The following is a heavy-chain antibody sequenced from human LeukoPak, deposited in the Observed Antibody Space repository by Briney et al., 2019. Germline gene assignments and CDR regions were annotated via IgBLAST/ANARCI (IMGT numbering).Heavy chain of an antibody. CDR3: ARDQGGSISTRAYYYMDV. CDR2: INPNSGGT. CDR1: GYTFTSYD. V-gene: IGHV1-2*02. D-gene: IGHD2-15*01. Sequence: ASVKVSCKASGYTFTSYDINWVRQAPGQGLEWMGWINPNSGGTNYAQKFQGRVTMTRDTSISTAYMELSRLRSDDTAVYYCARDQGGSISTRAYYYMDVWGKGTTVTVSS. J-gene: IGHJ6*03.